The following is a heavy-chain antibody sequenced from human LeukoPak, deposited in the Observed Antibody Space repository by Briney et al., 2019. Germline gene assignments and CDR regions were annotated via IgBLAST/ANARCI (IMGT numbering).Heavy chain of an antibody. D-gene: IGHD1-14*01. Sequence: ASVKVSCKASGYTFTSYYMHLVRQAPGQGLEWMGIINPSGGSTSYAQKFQGRVTMTRDTSTSTVYMELSSLRSEDTAVYYCARESLPLPDLKYWGQGTLVTVSS. CDR1: GYTFTSYY. CDR2: INPSGGST. CDR3: ARESLPLPDLKY. J-gene: IGHJ4*02. V-gene: IGHV1-46*01.